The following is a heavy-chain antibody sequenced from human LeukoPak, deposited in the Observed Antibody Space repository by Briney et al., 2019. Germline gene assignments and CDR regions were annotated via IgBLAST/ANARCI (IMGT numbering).Heavy chain of an antibody. CDR3: ARGKEDNPLWVGEFPYVDV. Sequence: GGSLRLSCAASGFTVSGNYMSWVRQAPGTGLEWVSFIYSGGSTYYADSVKGRFTISRDNSKNTLYLHMNSLRAEDTAVYYCARGKEDNPLWVGEFPYVDVWGKGTTVTVSS. CDR2: IYSGGST. V-gene: IGHV3-53*01. CDR1: GFTVSGNY. D-gene: IGHD3-10*01. J-gene: IGHJ6*03.